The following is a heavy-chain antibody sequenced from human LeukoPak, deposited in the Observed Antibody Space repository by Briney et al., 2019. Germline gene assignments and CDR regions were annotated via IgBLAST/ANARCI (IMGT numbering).Heavy chain of an antibody. J-gene: IGHJ6*04. Sequence: ASVKVSCKASGYTFTSYGISWVRPAPGQGLEWMGWISTYNGNTNYAQKLQGRVTMTTDTSTSTAYMELRSLRSDDTAVYYCARMQKDKDYYYGMDVWGKGTTVTVSS. CDR2: ISTYNGNT. CDR1: GYTFTSYG. V-gene: IGHV1-18*04. CDR3: ARMQKDKDYYYGMDV.